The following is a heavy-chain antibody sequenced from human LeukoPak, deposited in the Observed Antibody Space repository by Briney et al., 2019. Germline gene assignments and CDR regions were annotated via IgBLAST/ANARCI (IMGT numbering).Heavy chain of an antibody. V-gene: IGHV1-2*02. Sequence: ASVKVSCKASGYTFTGYYMHWVRQAPGQGLEWMGWIYPDSGGTNYAQKFQGRVTMTRDTSISTAYMELSRLRSDDTAVYYCARGEYYDFWSASYYFDYWGQGTLVTVSS. CDR3: ARGEYYDFWSASYYFDY. CDR1: GYTFTGYY. CDR2: IYPDSGGT. J-gene: IGHJ4*02. D-gene: IGHD3-3*01.